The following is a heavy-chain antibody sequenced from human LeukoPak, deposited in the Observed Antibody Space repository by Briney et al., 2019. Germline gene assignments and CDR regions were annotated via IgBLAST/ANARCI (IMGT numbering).Heavy chain of an antibody. Sequence: GASVKVSCKASGYTFTSYDINWVRQATGQGLEWMGWMNPNSGNTGYAQKFHGRVTMTRNTSISTPYMERSSLRPEATAVYYCARGRLPGIAVVIWFDPWGQGTLVSVSS. J-gene: IGHJ5*02. CDR2: MNPNSGNT. CDR1: GYTFTSYD. V-gene: IGHV1-8*01. CDR3: ARGRLPGIAVVIWFDP. D-gene: IGHD6-19*01.